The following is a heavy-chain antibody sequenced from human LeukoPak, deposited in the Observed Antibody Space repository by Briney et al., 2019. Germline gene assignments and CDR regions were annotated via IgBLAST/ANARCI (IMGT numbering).Heavy chain of an antibody. J-gene: IGHJ4*02. CDR1: GFTFSSYS. CDR3: ARGGWGDTSGWYRTFDY. V-gene: IGHV3-21*01. D-gene: IGHD6-19*01. CDR2: ISSGRDYT. Sequence: GGSLRLSCAASGFTFSSYSMNWVRQAPGKGLEWVSSISSGRDYTHYADSVKGRFTISRDNAKNSLYLQMNSLRADDTAVYYCARGGWGDTSGWYRTFDYWGQGTLVTVSS.